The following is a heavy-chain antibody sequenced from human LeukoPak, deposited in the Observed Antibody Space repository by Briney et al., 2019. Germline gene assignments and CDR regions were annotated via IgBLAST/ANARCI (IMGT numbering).Heavy chain of an antibody. CDR2: ITPIFGTA. D-gene: IGHD5-24*01. J-gene: IGHJ3*02. Sequence: SVKVSCKASGGTFSSYAISWVRQAPGQGLEWMGGITPIFGTANYAQKFQGRVTITADESTSTAYMELSSLRSEDTAVYYCARAGNSRDGYNYMDDAFDIWGQGTMVTVSS. CDR3: ARAGNSRDGYNYMDDAFDI. CDR1: GGTFSSYA. V-gene: IGHV1-69*01.